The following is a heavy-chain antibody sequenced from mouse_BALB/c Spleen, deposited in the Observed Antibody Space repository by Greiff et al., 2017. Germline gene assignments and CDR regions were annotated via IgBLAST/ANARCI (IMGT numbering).Heavy chain of an antibody. CDR3: ARYGNYDAMDY. CDR2: INPSTGYT. D-gene: IGHD2-10*02. J-gene: IGHJ4*01. V-gene: IGHV1-7*01. CDR1: GYTFTSYW. Sequence: VKLVESGAELAKPGASVKMSCKASGYTFTSYWMHWVKQRPGQGLEWIGYINPSTGYTEYNQKFKDKATLTADKSSSTAYMQLSSLTSEDSAVYYCARYGNYDAMDYWGQGTSVTVSS.